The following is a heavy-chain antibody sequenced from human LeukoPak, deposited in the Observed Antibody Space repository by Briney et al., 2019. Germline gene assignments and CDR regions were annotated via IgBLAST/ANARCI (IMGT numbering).Heavy chain of an antibody. Sequence: PSETLSLTCAVYGGSFSGYYWTWIRQPPGKGLKWIGEINHSGGTNYNPSLKSRVTISVDTSKNQFSLKLNSVTAADTAVYYCARGHPLLDYWGQGTLVTVSS. CDR1: GGSFSGYY. V-gene: IGHV4-34*01. CDR2: INHSGGT. D-gene: IGHD2-21*02. J-gene: IGHJ4*02. CDR3: ARGHPLLDY.